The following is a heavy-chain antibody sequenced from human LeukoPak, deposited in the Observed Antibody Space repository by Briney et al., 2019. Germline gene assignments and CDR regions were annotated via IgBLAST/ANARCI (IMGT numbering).Heavy chain of an antibody. CDR3: AKGGYSGYDSGGYFDY. J-gene: IGHJ4*02. V-gene: IGHV3-23*01. CDR2: ISDSGGST. D-gene: IGHD5-12*01. CDR1: GFTFSSYA. Sequence: GGSLRLSCAASGFTFSSYAMSWVRQAPGKGLEWVSAISDSGGSTYYADSVKGRFTISRDNSKNTLYLQMNSLRAEDTAVYYCAKGGYSGYDSGGYFDYWGQGTLVTVSS.